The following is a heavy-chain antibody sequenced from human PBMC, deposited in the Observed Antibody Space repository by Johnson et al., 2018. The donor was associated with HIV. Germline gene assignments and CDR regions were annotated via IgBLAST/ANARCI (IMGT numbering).Heavy chain of an antibody. J-gene: IGHJ3*02. CDR3: AKDRTVAARDAFDI. CDR2: IDRGGST. D-gene: IGHD6-19*01. V-gene: IGHV3-23*04. Sequence: VQLVESGGGVVQPGRSLRLSCAASGFTLSSYGMHWVRQAPEKGLEWVSIIDRGGSTNYADSVKGRFTISRDNSKNTLYLQMNSLRAEDTAVYYCAKDRTVAARDAFDIWGQGTMVTVSS. CDR1: GFTLSSYG.